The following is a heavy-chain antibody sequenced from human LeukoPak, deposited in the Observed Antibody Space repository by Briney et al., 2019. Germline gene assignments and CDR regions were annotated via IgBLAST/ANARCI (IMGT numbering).Heavy chain of an antibody. CDR3: AKDSLYSSGWYVDY. Sequence: PGGSLRLSCAASGFTFSSYAMSWVRQAPGKGLEWVSAISGSGGSTYYADSVKGRFTISRDNSKNTLYLQMNSLRAEDTAVYYCAKDSLYSSGWYVDYWGQGTLVTVSS. CDR2: ISGSGGST. J-gene: IGHJ4*02. V-gene: IGHV3-23*01. D-gene: IGHD6-19*01. CDR1: GFTFSSYA.